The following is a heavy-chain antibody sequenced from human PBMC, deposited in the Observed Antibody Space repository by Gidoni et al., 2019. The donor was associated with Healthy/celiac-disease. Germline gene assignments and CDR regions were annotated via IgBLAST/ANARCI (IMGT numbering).Heavy chain of an antibody. V-gene: IGHV3-30*01. CDR3: ARGGRGAFDI. Sequence: QVQLVESGGGVVKPGRSLRLSCAASRFTFSSYAMHWVRQAPGKGLEWVSVISYDGSNKYYADSVKGLFTISRDNSKNTLYLQMNSLRAEDTAVYYCARGGRGAFDIWGQGTMVTVSS. CDR1: RFTFSSYA. D-gene: IGHD3-16*01. CDR2: ISYDGSNK. J-gene: IGHJ3*02.